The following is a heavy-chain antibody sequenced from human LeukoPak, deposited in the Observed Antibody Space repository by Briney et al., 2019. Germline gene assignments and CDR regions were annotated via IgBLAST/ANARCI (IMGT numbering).Heavy chain of an antibody. J-gene: IGHJ3*02. Sequence: GASVTVSCKASGGTFSSYAISWVRQAPGQGLEWMGGIIPIFGTANYAQKFQGRVTITTDESTSTAYMELSSLRSEDTAVYYCARAEYSGSYTGYAFDIWGQGTMVTVSS. CDR3: ARAEYSGSYTGYAFDI. CDR2: IIPIFGTA. V-gene: IGHV1-69*05. D-gene: IGHD1-26*01. CDR1: GGTFSSYA.